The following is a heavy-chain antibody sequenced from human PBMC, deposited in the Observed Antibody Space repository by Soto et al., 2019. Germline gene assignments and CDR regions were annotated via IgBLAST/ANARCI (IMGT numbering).Heavy chain of an antibody. CDR3: TKEYIVGTTWGYFES. Sequence: QAQLVQSGGGVVQPGRSLRLSCVASGFIFSTYGMHWVRQVPGKGLEWVAHISYDGSNEYYADSVKGRFTVSRDNAKNTLDLQMNGLKTEDTALYYCTKEYIVGTTWGYFESWGQGALVIVSS. J-gene: IGHJ4*02. CDR1: GFIFSTYG. D-gene: IGHD1-1*01. V-gene: IGHV3-30*18. CDR2: ISYDGSNE.